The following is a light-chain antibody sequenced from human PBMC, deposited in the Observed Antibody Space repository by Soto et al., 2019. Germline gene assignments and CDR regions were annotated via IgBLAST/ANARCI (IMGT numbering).Light chain of an antibody. J-gene: IGKJ2*01. CDR1: QSISNK. CDR2: DAS. CDR3: QQYYNWPPVYT. V-gene: IGKV3D-15*01. Sequence: EIVMTQSPVTLSVSPGDRATLSCRASQSISNKVAWYQQKPGQSPRLLIYDASTRATGIPARFSGSGSGTEFTLTISSLQSEDFAVYFCQQYYNWPPVYTFGQGTKLDIK.